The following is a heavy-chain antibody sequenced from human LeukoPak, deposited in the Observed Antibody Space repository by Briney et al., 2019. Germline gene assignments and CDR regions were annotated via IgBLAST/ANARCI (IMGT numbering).Heavy chain of an antibody. V-gene: IGHV3-33*01. J-gene: IGHJ4*02. D-gene: IGHD2-15*01. CDR3: ARDGGGSKGGSFDY. CDR1: GFTFSSYG. CDR2: IWYDGSNK. Sequence: GGSLRLSCAASGFTFSSYGMHWVRQAPGKGLEWVAVIWYDGSNKYYADSVKGRFTISRDNSKNTLYLQMNSLRAEDTAVYYCARDGGGSKGGSFDYWGQGTLVTVSS.